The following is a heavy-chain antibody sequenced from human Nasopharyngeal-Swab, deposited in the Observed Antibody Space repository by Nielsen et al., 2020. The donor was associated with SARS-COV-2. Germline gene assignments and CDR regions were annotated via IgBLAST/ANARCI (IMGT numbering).Heavy chain of an antibody. D-gene: IGHD2-2*01. CDR3: ARDPTSTNIAVVPATNKGAFDI. V-gene: IGHV3-21*01. CDR2: ISSSSSYI. CDR1: GFTFSSYS. J-gene: IGHJ3*02. Sequence: GESLKISCAASGFTFSSYSMNWVRQAPGKGLEWVSSISSSSSYIYYADSVKGRFTISRDNAKNTLYLQMNSLRAEDTAVYYCARDPTSTNIAVVPATNKGAFDIWGQGTMVTVSS.